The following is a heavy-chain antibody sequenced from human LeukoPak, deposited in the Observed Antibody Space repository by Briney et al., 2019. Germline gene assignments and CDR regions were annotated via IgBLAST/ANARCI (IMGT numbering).Heavy chain of an antibody. Sequence: ASVKVSCKASGYTFTGYYMHWVRQAPGQGLEWMGWISAYNGDTNYAQKLQGRVTMTTDTSTRTAYMELRSMTSDDTAVYYCPSLPTFYDSSGYLYNDAFDIWGQGTMVTVSS. CDR2: ISAYNGDT. CDR1: GYTFTGYY. V-gene: IGHV1-18*04. CDR3: PSLPTFYDSSGYLYNDAFDI. D-gene: IGHD3-22*01. J-gene: IGHJ3*02.